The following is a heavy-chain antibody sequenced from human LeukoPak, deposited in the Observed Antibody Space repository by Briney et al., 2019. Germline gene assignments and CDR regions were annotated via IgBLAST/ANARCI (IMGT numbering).Heavy chain of an antibody. V-gene: IGHV1-18*01. J-gene: IGHJ4*02. CDR2: ISAYNGNT. CDR3: ASSASKEYYFDY. D-gene: IGHD2-2*01. Sequence: ASVKVSCKASGYTFTSYGISWVRQAPGQGLEWMGWISAYNGNTNYAQKLQGRVTMTTDTSTSTAYMELRSLRSDDTAAYYCASSASKEYYFDYWGQGTLVTVSS. CDR1: GYTFTSYG.